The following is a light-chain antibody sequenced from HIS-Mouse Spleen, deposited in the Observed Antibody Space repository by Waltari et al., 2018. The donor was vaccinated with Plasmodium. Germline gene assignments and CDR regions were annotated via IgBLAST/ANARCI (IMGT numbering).Light chain of an antibody. CDR2: DVS. CDR1: SSDVGGYNY. V-gene: IGLV2-11*01. J-gene: IGLJ1*01. CDR3: CSYAGSYTYV. Sequence: QSALTQPRSVSGSPGQSVTISCTGTSSDVGGYNYVSWYQQHPAKAPKLMIYDVSKRPSAVPDRFSGSKSGNTASLTISGLQAEDEADYYCCSYAGSYTYVFGTGTKVTVL.